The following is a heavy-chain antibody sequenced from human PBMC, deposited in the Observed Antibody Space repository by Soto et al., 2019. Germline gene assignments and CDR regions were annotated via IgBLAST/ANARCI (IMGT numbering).Heavy chain of an antibody. CDR3: ARHIYCSGGSCYPNYFDY. Sequence: KPSETLSLTCTVSGGSISSSSYYWGWIRQPPGKGLEWIGSIYYSGSTYYNPSLKSRVTISVDTSKNQFSLKLSSVTAADTAVYYCARHIYCSGGSCYPNYFDYWGQGTLVTVSS. V-gene: IGHV4-39*01. CDR1: GGSISSSSYY. CDR2: IYYSGST. J-gene: IGHJ4*02. D-gene: IGHD2-15*01.